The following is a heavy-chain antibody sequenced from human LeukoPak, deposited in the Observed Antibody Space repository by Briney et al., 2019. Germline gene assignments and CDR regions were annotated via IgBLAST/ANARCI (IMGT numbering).Heavy chain of an antibody. CDR3: ARGAIRIEPFDY. CDR2: ISYDGSNK. V-gene: IGHV3-30-3*01. CDR1: GFTFSSYA. J-gene: IGHJ4*02. D-gene: IGHD4-17*01. Sequence: GGSLRLSCAASGFTFSSYAMHWVRQAPGKGLEWVAVISYDGSNKYYADSVKGRFTISRDNAKNSLYLQMNSLRAEDTAVYYCARGAIRIEPFDYWGQGTLVTVSS.